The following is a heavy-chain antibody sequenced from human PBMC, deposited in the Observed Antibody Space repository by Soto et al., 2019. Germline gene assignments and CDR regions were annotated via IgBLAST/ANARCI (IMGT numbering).Heavy chain of an antibody. CDR3: GRDESSGWYFDY. D-gene: IGHD6-19*01. CDR1: GGYISSYY. J-gene: IGHJ4*02. Sequence: PGETLSLTCTVSGGYISSYYWSWIRQPPGKGLEWIGYIYYTGSTKYNPSLKSRATISLDTSKNPFSLKLNSLTAADMGAFYCGRDESSGWYFDYWGQGTLVTVSS. V-gene: IGHV4-59*01. CDR2: IYYTGST.